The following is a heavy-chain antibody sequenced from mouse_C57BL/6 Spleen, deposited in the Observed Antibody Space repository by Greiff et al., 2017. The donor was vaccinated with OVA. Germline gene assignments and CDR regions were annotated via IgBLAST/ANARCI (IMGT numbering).Heavy chain of an antibody. CDR2: IDPETGGT. V-gene: IGHV1-15*01. J-gene: IGHJ3*01. CDR1: GYTFTDYE. Sequence: QVHVKQSGAELVRPGASVTLSCKASGYTFTDYEMHWVKQTPVHGLEWIGAIDPETGGTAYNQKFKGKAILTADKSSSTAYMELRSLTSEDSAVYYCTRRDDGYSFAYWGQGTLVTVSA. D-gene: IGHD2-3*01. CDR3: TRRDDGYSFAY.